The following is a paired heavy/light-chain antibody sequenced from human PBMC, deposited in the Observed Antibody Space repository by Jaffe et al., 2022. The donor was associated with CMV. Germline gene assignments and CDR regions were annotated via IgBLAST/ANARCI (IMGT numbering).Light chain of an antibody. V-gene: IGLV2-14*03. J-gene: IGLJ3*02. Sequence: QSALTQPASVSGSPGQSITISCTGTSSDIGGYNYVSWYQQHPGKAPKLIISDVSDRPSGVSNRFSGSKSGNTASLTISGLQAEDEADYYCSSYTSSSTWVFGGGTKLTVL. CDR3: SSYTSSSTWV. CDR1: SSDIGGYNY. CDR2: DVS.
Heavy chain of an antibody. CDR2: MYYSGST. J-gene: IGHJ4*02. V-gene: IGHV4-39*01. Sequence: QLQLQESGPGLVKPSETLSLTCTVSGDSISSINYYWGWIRQPPGKGLEWIASMYYSGSTYYNPSLKSRVTISVDTSKNQFSLKLSSVTAADTAVYYCARHRRTGTYYFDPWGQGTLLTVST. CDR3: ARHRRTGTYYFDP. CDR1: GDSISSINYY. D-gene: IGHD1-26*01.